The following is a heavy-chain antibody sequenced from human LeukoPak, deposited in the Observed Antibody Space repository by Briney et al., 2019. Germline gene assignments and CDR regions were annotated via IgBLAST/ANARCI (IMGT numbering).Heavy chain of an antibody. Sequence: GGSLRLSCAASGFTFSNYGMHWVRQAPGKGLEWVALISYDGSHKSYADSVKGRSTISRDTSRNTLFLQMSSQSTKDTAVYYCAKDLRAFRGSGGPYVDNWGQGTLVTVSS. CDR3: AKDLRAFRGSGGPYVDN. V-gene: IGHV3-30*18. D-gene: IGHD3-10*01. J-gene: IGHJ4*02. CDR2: ISYDGSHK. CDR1: GFTFSNYG.